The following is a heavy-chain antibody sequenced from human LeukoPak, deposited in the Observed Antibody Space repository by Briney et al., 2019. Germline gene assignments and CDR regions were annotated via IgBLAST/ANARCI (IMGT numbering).Heavy chain of an antibody. CDR3: ARGSGYSYGPRLPFDY. CDR2: IYTSGST. Sequence: SETLSLTCTVSGGSVSSYYWSWIRQPAGKGLEWIGRIYTSGSTNYNPSLKSRVTMSVDTSKNQFSLKLSSVTAADTAVYYCARGSGYSYGPRLPFDYWGQGTLVTVSS. V-gene: IGHV4-4*07. D-gene: IGHD5-18*01. CDR1: GGSVSSYY. J-gene: IGHJ4*02.